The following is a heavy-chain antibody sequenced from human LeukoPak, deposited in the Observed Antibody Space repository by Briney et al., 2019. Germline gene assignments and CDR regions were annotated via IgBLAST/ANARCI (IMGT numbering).Heavy chain of an antibody. J-gene: IGHJ4*02. Sequence: PGGSLRLSCATAGFSFSRYSMIWVRQAPGKGLEWVSSISSSSSYIYYADSVKGRFTISRDNAKNSLYLQMNSLRAEDTAVYYCARVGYSYGLDYWGQGTLVTVSS. D-gene: IGHD5-18*01. CDR1: GFSFSRYS. V-gene: IGHV3-21*01. CDR3: ARVGYSYGLDY. CDR2: ISSSSSYI.